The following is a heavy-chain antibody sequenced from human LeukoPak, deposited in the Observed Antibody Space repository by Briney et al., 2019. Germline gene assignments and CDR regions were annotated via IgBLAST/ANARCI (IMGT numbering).Heavy chain of an antibody. V-gene: IGHV4-61*02. Sequence: KASETLALTCTVSGGSISSGRDYWSWIRQPAGKGLEWIGRSYTSGSTNYNPSLNSRVTISVDTSKNQFSLKLSSVPAADTAVYYCARGIGGWFGELFSYYGMDVWGQGTTVTVSS. CDR2: SYTSGST. CDR3: ARGIGGWFGELFSYYGMDV. J-gene: IGHJ6*02. CDR1: GGSISSGRDY. D-gene: IGHD3-10*01.